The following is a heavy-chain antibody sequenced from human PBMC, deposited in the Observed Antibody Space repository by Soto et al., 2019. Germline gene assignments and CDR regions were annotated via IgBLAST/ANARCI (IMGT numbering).Heavy chain of an antibody. D-gene: IGHD5-18*01. CDR1: GGSISSYY. J-gene: IGHJ4*02. Sequence: SETLCLTCTVSGGSISSYYWSGIRQPPGKGLEWIGYIYYSGSTNYNPSLKSRVTISVDTSKNQFSLKLSSVTAADTAVYYCARTIYSYGPRFDYWGQGTLVTVS. CDR2: IYYSGST. CDR3: ARTIYSYGPRFDY. V-gene: IGHV4-59*01.